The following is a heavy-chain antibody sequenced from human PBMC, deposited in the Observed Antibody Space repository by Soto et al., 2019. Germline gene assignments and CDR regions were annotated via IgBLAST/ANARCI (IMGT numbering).Heavy chain of an antibody. V-gene: IGHV1-46*01. CDR2: INPSGGST. J-gene: IGHJ6*02. D-gene: IGHD3-3*01. Sequence: ASVKVSCKASGYTFTSYYMHWVRQAPGQGLEWMGIINPSGGSTSYAQKFQGRVTMTRDTSTSTVYMELSSLRSEDTAVYYCARGGFPYDFWSGYYSSPEGKYGMDVWGQGTTVTVSS. CDR1: GYTFTSYY. CDR3: ARGGFPYDFWSGYYSSPEGKYGMDV.